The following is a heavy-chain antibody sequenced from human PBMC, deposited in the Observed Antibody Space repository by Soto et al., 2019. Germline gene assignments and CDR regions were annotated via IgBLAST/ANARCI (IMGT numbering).Heavy chain of an antibody. J-gene: IGHJ4*02. CDR2: ISYDGSNK. V-gene: IGHV3-30*18. CDR3: AKGRIVRGVIHYYFDY. Sequence: GGSLRLSCAASGFTFSSYGMHWVRQAPGKGLEWVAVISYDGSNKYYADSVKGRFTISRDNSKNTLYLQMNSLRAEDTAVYYCAKGRIVRGVIHYYFDYWGQGTLVTVS. D-gene: IGHD3-10*02. CDR1: GFTFSSYG.